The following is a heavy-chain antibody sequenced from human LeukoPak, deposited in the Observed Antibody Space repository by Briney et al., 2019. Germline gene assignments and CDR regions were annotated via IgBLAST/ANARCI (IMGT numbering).Heavy chain of an antibody. D-gene: IGHD1-14*01. CDR2: IYYSGST. CDR3: ARVYTNQYAWPLPPYYYYYYMDV. J-gene: IGHJ6*03. V-gene: IGHV4-59*01. Sequence: SETLSLTCTVSGGCISPYYWSWLRQPPGKGLECIGYIYYSGSTNYNPSLKSRVTISVDTSKNQFSLKLSSVTAADTAVYYCARVYTNQYAWPLPPYYYYYYMDVWGKGTTVTISS. CDR1: GGCISPYY.